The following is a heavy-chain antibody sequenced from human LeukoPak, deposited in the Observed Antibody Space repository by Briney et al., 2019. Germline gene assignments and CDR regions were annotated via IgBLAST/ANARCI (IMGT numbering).Heavy chain of an antibody. J-gene: IGHJ4*02. CDR1: GDSLSSGDHY. CDR3: ARAAAATNSWYYFDY. CDR2: IHHSGNT. D-gene: IGHD2/OR15-2a*01. V-gene: IGHV4-30-4*01. Sequence: SQTLSLTCAVSGDSLSSGDHYWSWIRQPPGKGLEWIGYIHHSGNTHYNPSLRSRPIISVDMSKNQFSLSLNSLTAADSAVYYCARAAAATNSWYYFDYWGGGTQVTVSS.